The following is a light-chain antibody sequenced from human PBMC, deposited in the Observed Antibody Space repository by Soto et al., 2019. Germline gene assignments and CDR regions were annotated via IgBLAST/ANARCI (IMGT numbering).Light chain of an antibody. V-gene: IGLV2-14*03. CDR3: SSYTSSSTYV. CDR2: DVS. Sequence: QSALTQPASVSRSPGQSITISCTGTSSDVGVYNYVSRYQQHPGKAPKLMIYDVSNRPSGVSNRFSGSKSGNTASLTISGLQAEDEADYYCSSYTSSSTYVFGTGTKLTVL. CDR1: SSDVGVYNY. J-gene: IGLJ1*01.